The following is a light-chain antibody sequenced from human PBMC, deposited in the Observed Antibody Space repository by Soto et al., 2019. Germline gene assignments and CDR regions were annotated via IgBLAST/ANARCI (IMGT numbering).Light chain of an antibody. CDR1: QGISNY. Sequence: DIPMTQSPSSLSPSVGDRVTITCRASQGISNYLAWYQQKPGKVPKLLIYAASTLQSGVPSRFSGSGSGTDFTLTISSLQPEDVATYYCQKYNSAPIFTFGPGTKVDIK. CDR3: QKYNSAPIFT. J-gene: IGKJ3*01. CDR2: AAS. V-gene: IGKV1-27*01.